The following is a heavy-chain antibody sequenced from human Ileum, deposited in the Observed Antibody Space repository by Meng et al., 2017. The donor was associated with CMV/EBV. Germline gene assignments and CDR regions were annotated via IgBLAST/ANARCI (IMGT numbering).Heavy chain of an antibody. CDR1: ELSSNTYE. CDR2: ISAADTS. CDR3: ARGVTLYGDYFFDY. J-gene: IGHJ4*01. D-gene: IGHD4-17*01. V-gene: IGHV3-48*03. Sequence: GGSLRLSCVGSELSSNTYEIPWVRQAPGKGLEGISYISAADTSYYADSVQGRFTISRDNSKNTLYLQMNSLRAEDTAVYYCARGVTLYGDYFFDYWGQGTQVTVSS.